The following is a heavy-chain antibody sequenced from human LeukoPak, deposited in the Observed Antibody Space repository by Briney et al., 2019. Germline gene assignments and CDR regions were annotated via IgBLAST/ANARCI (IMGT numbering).Heavy chain of an antibody. CDR3: ARLTFYDADYYYYMDV. D-gene: IGHD5/OR15-5a*01. CDR1: GYTFTSYD. Sequence: ASVKVSCKASGYTFTSYDINWVRQATGQGLEWMGWMNPNSGNTGYAQKFQGRVTITRNTSISTAYMELSSLRSEDTAVYYCARLTFYDADYYYYMDVWGKGTTVTVSS. V-gene: IGHV1-8*03. CDR2: MNPNSGNT. J-gene: IGHJ6*03.